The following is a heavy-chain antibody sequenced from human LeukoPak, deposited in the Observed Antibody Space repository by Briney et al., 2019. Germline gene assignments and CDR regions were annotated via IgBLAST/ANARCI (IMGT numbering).Heavy chain of an antibody. D-gene: IGHD1-26*01. CDR2: INNSGGST. CDR1: GFTLNNYA. CDR3: ARKYSGTNPFDY. J-gene: IGHJ4*02. V-gene: IGHV3-23*01. Sequence: GGSLRLSCAASGFTLNNYAMSWVRQAPGKGLEWVSIINNSGGSTYYADSVKGRFTISRDLSKNTLYLQMNSLRAEDTALYYCARKYSGTNPFDYWGQGTLVTVSS.